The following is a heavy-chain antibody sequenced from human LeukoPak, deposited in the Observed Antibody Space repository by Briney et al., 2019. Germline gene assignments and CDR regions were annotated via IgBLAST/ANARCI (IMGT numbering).Heavy chain of an antibody. Sequence: SETLSLTCTVSGGSIGSSSYYWGWIRQPPGEGLEWIGSIYYSGNTYYNPSLKSRVTISVDTSKNQFSLKLSSVTAADTAIYYCASRVRWNYHFDDWGQGTLVTVSA. CDR2: IYYSGNT. J-gene: IGHJ4*02. D-gene: IGHD5-24*01. CDR3: ASRVRWNYHFDD. V-gene: IGHV4-39*01. CDR1: GGSIGSSSYY.